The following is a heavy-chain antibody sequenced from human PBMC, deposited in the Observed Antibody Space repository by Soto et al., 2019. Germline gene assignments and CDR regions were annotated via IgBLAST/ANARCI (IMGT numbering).Heavy chain of an antibody. D-gene: IGHD2-15*01. J-gene: IGHJ4*02. CDR3: GKVLVGATGHTDSDS. V-gene: IGHV4-39*01. CDR1: GGSIYRSGYY. CDR2: IDYNGVT. Sequence: SETLSLTCTVSGGSIYRSGYYWGWIRQPPGRGLEWIGNIDYNGVTYSNPSLKSRVTISRDTSKNQFSLKLTSVTAADTTLYYCGKVLVGATGHTDSDSWGPGTLVTVSS.